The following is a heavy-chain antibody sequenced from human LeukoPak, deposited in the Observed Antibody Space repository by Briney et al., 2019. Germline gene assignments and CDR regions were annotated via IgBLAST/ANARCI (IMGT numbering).Heavy chain of an antibody. D-gene: IGHD5-18*01. Sequence: GGSLRLSCAASGFTFSTFAMIWVRQPPGKGLEWVSSIFPSGGEIHYADSVRGRFTIYRDNSKSILSLQMNSLRAEDTAIYYCASYRQVLLPFESWGQGTLVTVSS. J-gene: IGHJ4*02. CDR2: IFPSGGEI. CDR1: GFTFSTFA. V-gene: IGHV3-23*01. CDR3: ASYRQVLLPFES.